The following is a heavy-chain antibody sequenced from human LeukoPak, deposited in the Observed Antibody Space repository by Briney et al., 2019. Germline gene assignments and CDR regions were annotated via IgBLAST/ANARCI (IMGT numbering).Heavy chain of an antibody. D-gene: IGHD6-19*01. J-gene: IGHJ4*02. CDR3: ARSDNSGWNYFDF. V-gene: IGHV4-59*08. CDR2: IYYSGST. Sequence: LETLSLTCTVSGGSISSCYWRGMRQHPPKELQDSGYIYYSGSTNYNPSLKSRFTISVDTSKNQFSLELSSVTAAETAVYYWARSDNSGWNYFDFWGQGILVTVSS. CDR1: GGSISSCY.